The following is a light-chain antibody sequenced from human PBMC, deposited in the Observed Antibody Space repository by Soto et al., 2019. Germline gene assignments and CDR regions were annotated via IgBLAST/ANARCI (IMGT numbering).Light chain of an antibody. V-gene: IGKV3-20*01. Sequence: EIVLTQSPGTLSLSPGERATLSCRASQSVSSSYLAWYQQKPGQAPRLLIYGASSRATGIPDRFSGSGSGTDFTLTISRLEPEDFAVYYCKKYGSSRGTFGQGTKVEIK. CDR2: GAS. CDR3: KKYGSSRGT. CDR1: QSVSSSY. J-gene: IGKJ1*01.